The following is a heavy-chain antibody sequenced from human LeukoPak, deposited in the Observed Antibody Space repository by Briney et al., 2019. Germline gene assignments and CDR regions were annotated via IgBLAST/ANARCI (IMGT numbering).Heavy chain of an antibody. D-gene: IGHD3-16*02. CDR2: ISRGAIDI. Sequence: GRSLRPSCAASGFPFGIYAMTWVRQAPGKGLEWVSAISRGAIDIYYADSVQGRFTISRDDSKNAVYLQMNNLRSEDTAVYYCTKEVWGSYPDWGQGTLVTVSS. CDR1: GFPFGIYA. J-gene: IGHJ1*01. CDR3: TKEVWGSYPD. V-gene: IGHV3-23*01.